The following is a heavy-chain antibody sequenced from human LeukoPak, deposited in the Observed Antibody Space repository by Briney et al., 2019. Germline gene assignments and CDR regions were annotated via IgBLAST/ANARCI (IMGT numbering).Heavy chain of an antibody. D-gene: IGHD4-11*01. CDR3: ASTTVTTSDRILFDP. V-gene: IGHV1-69*02. Sequence: ASVKVSCKASGGTFSSYTISWVRQAPGQGLEWMGRTIPILGIATYAQKFQGRVTITADKSTSTAYMELSSLRSEGTAVYYCASTTVTTSDRILFDPWGQGTLVTVSS. CDR2: TIPILGIA. CDR1: GGTFSSYT. J-gene: IGHJ5*02.